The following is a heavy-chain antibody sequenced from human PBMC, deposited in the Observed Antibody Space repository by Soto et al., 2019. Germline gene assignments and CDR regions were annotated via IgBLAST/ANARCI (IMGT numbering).Heavy chain of an antibody. D-gene: IGHD6-19*01. CDR1: GGSISSGDYY. V-gene: IGHV2-70*11. CDR2: IDWDDEK. CDR3: ARISAGLVRYYGMDV. Sequence: TLSLTCTVSGGSISSGDYYWSWIRQPPGKALEWLARIDWDDEKYYSTSLKTRLTISKDTSKNQVVLTMTNMDPVDTATYYCARISAGLVRYYGMDVWGQGTTVTVSS. J-gene: IGHJ6*02.